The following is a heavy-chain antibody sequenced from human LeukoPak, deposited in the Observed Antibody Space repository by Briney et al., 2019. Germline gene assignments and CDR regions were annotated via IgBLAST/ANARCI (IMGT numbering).Heavy chain of an antibody. CDR1: VYSFTSYW. CDR3: AIRAYYDSSGYYDY. D-gene: IGHD3-22*01. V-gene: IGHV5-51*01. CDR2: IYPSDSDT. Sequence: GESLKISCNGAVYSFTSYWIGWVRQMPGNGLEWMGIIYPSDSDTRYSPSFQGQVTISADKSITTAYLQWSSLKASDTAMYYCAIRAYYDSSGYYDYWGQGTLVTVSS. J-gene: IGHJ4*02.